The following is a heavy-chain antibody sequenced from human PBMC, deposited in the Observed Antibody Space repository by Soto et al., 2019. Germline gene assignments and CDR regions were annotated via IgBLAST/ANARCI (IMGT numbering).Heavy chain of an antibody. CDR1: GGSVSGYY. CDR2: INHSGGT. V-gene: IGHV4-34*01. D-gene: IGHD2-15*01. CDR3: ALLSVSLSGPYGIHV. J-gene: IGHJ6*02. Sequence: PSETLSLTCAVYGGSVSGYYWSWIRQTPGKGLEWIGEINHSGGTNYNPSLKSRVTISVDTSKTQFSVRLNSVTASDTAVYYCALLSVSLSGPYGIHVWGQGTTVTVSS.